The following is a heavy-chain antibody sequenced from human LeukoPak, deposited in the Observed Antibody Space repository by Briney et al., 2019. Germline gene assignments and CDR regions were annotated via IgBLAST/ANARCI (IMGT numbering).Heavy chain of an antibody. J-gene: IGHJ4*02. Sequence: PSQTLSLTCTVSGGSISSGGYYWSWIRQPPGEGLEWIGYIYYSGSTYYHPSLESRVTISLDTSKNQFSLKLSSVTAADTAVYYCARVTTVTTSFHFDYWGQGTLVTVSS. CDR1: GGSISSGGYY. V-gene: IGHV4-30-4*01. CDR2: IYYSGST. CDR3: ARVTTVTTSFHFDY. D-gene: IGHD4-17*01.